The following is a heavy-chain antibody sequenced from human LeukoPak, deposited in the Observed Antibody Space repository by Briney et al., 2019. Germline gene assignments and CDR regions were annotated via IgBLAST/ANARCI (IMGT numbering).Heavy chain of an antibody. D-gene: IGHD4-17*01. CDR1: GFTLSSYE. CDR3: VLYGDYESPDGFDI. V-gene: IGHV3-23*01. J-gene: IGHJ3*02. CDR2: VDYSGGDT. Sequence: PGGSLRLSCIASGFTLSSYEMSWIRQAPGKGLEWVSGVDYSGGDTHYADSVMGRFTISRDNAKNSLYLQMNSLRAEDTAVYYCVLYGDYESPDGFDIWGQGTMVTVSS.